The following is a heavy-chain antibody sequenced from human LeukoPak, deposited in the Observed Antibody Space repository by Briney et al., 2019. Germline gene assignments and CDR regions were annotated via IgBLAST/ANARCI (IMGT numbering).Heavy chain of an antibody. CDR1: GFTFSSYA. CDR2: ISYDGSNK. D-gene: IGHD3-10*01. Sequence: GGSLRLSCAASGFTFSSYAMHRVRQAPGKGLEWVAVISYDGSNKYYADSVKGRFTISRDNSKNTLYLQMNSLRAEDTAVYYCARDGGGYGSLEPIDYWGQGTLVTVSS. J-gene: IGHJ4*02. CDR3: ARDGGGYGSLEPIDY. V-gene: IGHV3-30*04.